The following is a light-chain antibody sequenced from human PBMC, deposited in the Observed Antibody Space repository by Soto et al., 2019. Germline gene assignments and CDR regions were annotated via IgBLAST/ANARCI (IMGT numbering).Light chain of an antibody. Sequence: DIQMTQPPSTLSASVGARVTSTRRASQSISSWLAWYQQKPGKAPKLLINGASNRATGIPDRFSGSVSGTDFTLTINRLQPGDFAVYYCQQYVSSPRTFGPGTKVDI. CDR1: QSISSW. CDR2: GAS. V-gene: IGKV1-5*01. CDR3: QQYVSSPRT. J-gene: IGKJ1*01.